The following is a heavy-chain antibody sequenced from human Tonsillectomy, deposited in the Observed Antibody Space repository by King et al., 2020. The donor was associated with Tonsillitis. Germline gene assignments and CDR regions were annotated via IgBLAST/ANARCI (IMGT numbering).Heavy chain of an antibody. CDR2: ISGPGGST. CDR3: AKGPAAAAGDAFDI. Sequence: QLVQSGGGLVQPGGSLRLSCAASGFTFSGYAMSWVRQAPGKGLEWGLEWGSAISGPGGSTSDADSVKGRITISRDNSKNTLVQQMNNLRAEDTAVYYFAKGPAAAAGDAFDIWGQGTMVTVSS. J-gene: IGHJ3*02. D-gene: IGHD6-13*01. CDR1: GFTFSGYA. V-gene: IGHV3-23*04.